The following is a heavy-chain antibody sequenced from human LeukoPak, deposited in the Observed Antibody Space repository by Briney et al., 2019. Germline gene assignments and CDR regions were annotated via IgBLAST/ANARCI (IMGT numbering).Heavy chain of an antibody. J-gene: IGHJ4*02. Sequence: PGGSLRLSCAASGFTFSSYSMNWVRQAPGKGLEWVSSISSSSSYIYYADSVKGRFTISRDNAKNSLYLQMNSLRAEDTAVYYCARERENSGYDFDYWGQGTLVTVSS. CDR1: GFTFSSYS. D-gene: IGHD5-12*01. V-gene: IGHV3-21*01. CDR3: ARERENSGYDFDY. CDR2: ISSSSSYI.